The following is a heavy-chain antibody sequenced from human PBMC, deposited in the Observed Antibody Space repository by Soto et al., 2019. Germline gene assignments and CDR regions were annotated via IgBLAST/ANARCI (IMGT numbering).Heavy chain of an antibody. Sequence: SGEELRLSWVASGLIVSSNQMSWGRQAPGKGMEWVSVIYSGHTTYYADSVEGRFTISRDDSKNTLYLQMNSLRVEDTAVYYCVRGPSYHKLLLVERPSGDYWGPGVLVTVFS. CDR1: GLIVSSNQ. D-gene: IGHD3-22*01. J-gene: IGHJ4*02. V-gene: IGHV3-53*01. CDR3: VRGPSYHKLLLVERPSGDY. CDR2: IYSGHTT.